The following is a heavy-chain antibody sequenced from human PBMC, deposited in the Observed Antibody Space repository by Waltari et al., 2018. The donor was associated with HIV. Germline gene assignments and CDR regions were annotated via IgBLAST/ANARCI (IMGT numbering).Heavy chain of an antibody. CDR3: ARDSHYYDSTPFDY. CDR2: IGYDGTKK. CDR1: GFIFRIFD. V-gene: IGHV3-33*01. D-gene: IGHD3-22*01. Sequence: QVQLVESGGGVVQPGRSLRLSCAEPGFIFRIFDIHWVRQAPGKGLEWVAVIGYDGTKKDFADSVKGRFTISRDNSKNTLYLQMNSLRAEDTAVYYCARDSHYYDSTPFDYWGQGTLVTVSS. J-gene: IGHJ4*02.